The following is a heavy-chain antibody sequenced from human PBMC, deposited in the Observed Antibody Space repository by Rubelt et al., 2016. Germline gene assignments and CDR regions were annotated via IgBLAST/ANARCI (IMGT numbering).Heavy chain of an antibody. CDR3: ARDIREVGATLYFDY. CDR1: GFTFSSYD. CDR2: IGTAGDT. J-gene: IGHJ4*02. D-gene: IGHD1-26*01. Sequence: EVQLVESGGGLVQPGGSLRLSCAASGFTFSSYDMHWVRQATGKGLEWVSAIGTAGDTYYPGSVKGRFTISRENAKNSLYLQMNSLRAEDTAVYYCARDIREVGATLYFDYWGQGTLVTVSS. V-gene: IGHV3-13*01.